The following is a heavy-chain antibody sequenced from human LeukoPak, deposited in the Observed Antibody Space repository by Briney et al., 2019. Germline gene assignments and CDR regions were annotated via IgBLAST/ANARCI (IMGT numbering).Heavy chain of an antibody. Sequence: SETLSLTCTVSGGSISTYSWIYIRQPPGKGLEWIGNISYSGSTKYNPSLKSRVTISLDTSKNQFSLKLSSVTAADTAVYYCVRGYQLLPDAFDIWGQGTMVTVSP. CDR1: GGSISTYS. J-gene: IGHJ3*02. CDR3: VRGYQLLPDAFDI. CDR2: ISYSGST. D-gene: IGHD2-2*01. V-gene: IGHV4-59*01.